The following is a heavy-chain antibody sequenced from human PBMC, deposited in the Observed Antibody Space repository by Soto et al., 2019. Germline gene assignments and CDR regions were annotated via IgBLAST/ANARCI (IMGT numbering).Heavy chain of an antibody. J-gene: IGHJ5*02. CDR3: ARDRYEVTAFDP. CDR1: GFSFSTYT. CDR2: ISSSSTSI. Sequence: EVQLVESGGGLVKPGGSLRLSCVASGFSFSTYTFHWVRQAPGKGLEWVSSISSSSTSIYYADSVKGRFTISRDNAKNSLYLQMNSLRTEDTAVYHCARDRYEVTAFDPWGQGTLVTVSS. D-gene: IGHD2-21*02. V-gene: IGHV3-21*01.